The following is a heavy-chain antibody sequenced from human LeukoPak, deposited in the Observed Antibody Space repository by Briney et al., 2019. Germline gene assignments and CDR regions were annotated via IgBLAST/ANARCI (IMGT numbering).Heavy chain of an antibody. V-gene: IGHV4-39*01. D-gene: IGHD3-10*01. J-gene: IGHJ4*02. Sequence: SETLSLTCTVSGGSISDSSYHWGWIRQPPGKGLEWIGSIYYSGTTYYRPSLKSRVTISVDTSKNQFSLKLTSVTAADTAVYYCAREAASSVHYWGQGTLVTVSS. CDR2: IYYSGTT. CDR3: AREAASSVHY. CDR1: GGSISDSSYH.